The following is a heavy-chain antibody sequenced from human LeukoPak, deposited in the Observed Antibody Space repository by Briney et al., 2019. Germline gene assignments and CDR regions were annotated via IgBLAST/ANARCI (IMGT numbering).Heavy chain of an antibody. J-gene: IGHJ4*02. CDR3: ARGGAIQLWLAPLDY. V-gene: IGHV4-61*01. D-gene: IGHD5-18*01. CDR1: GGSVSSGSYY. Sequence: SETLSLTCTVSGGSVSSGSYYWSWLRQPPGKGLEWIGYIYYSGSTNYNPSLKSRVTISVDTSKNQFSLKLSSVTAADTAVYYCARGGAIQLWLAPLDYWGQGTLVTVSS. CDR2: IYYSGST.